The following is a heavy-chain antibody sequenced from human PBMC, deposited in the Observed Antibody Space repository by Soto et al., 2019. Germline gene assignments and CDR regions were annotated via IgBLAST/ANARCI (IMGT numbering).Heavy chain of an antibody. Sequence: PGGSLRLSCSASGFTFSTYAMSWVRQAPGKGLEWVSAISGSGGNTHYADSVTGRFTISGDNSKDTLYLQMNSLRAEDTAVYFCAKSAYGDYVNWFDPWGQGTLVTVSS. CDR2: ISGSGGNT. CDR3: AKSAYGDYVNWFDP. CDR1: GFTFSTYA. V-gene: IGHV3-23*01. D-gene: IGHD4-17*01. J-gene: IGHJ5*02.